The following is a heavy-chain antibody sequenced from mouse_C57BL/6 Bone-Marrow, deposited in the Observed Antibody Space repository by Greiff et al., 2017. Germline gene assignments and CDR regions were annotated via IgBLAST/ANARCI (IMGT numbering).Heavy chain of an antibody. Sequence: QVQLQQPGAELVKPGASVKLSCKASGYTFTSYWMQWVKQRPGQGLEWIGEIDPSDSYTNYNQKFKGKATLTVDTSSSTAYMQLSSRTSEDSAVYYCARGNYLFAYWGQGTLVTVSA. V-gene: IGHV1-50*01. J-gene: IGHJ3*01. CDR2: IDPSDSYT. D-gene: IGHD1-1*02. CDR3: ARGNYLFAY. CDR1: GYTFTSYW.